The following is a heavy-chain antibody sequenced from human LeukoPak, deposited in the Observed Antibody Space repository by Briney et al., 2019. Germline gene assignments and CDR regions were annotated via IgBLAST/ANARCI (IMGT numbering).Heavy chain of an antibody. CDR1: GGSISSGGYS. D-gene: IGHD3-10*01. CDR2: IYHSGST. CDR3: ARGARGVYNWFDP. J-gene: IGHJ5*02. Sequence: PSETLSLTCAVSGGSISSGGYSWSWIRQPPGKGLEWIGYIYHSGSTYYNPSLKSRVIISVDRSKNQFSLKLSSVTAADTAVYYCARGARGVYNWFDPWGQGTLVTVSS. V-gene: IGHV4-30-2*01.